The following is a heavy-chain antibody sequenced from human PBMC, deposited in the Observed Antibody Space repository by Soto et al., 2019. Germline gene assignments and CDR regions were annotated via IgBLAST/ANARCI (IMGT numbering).Heavy chain of an antibody. CDR2: ISGSGGST. V-gene: IGHV3-23*01. CDR1: GFTFSSYA. J-gene: IGHJ6*03. CDR3: AKDRARGYYMDV. D-gene: IGHD3-10*01. Sequence: EVQLLESGGGLVQPGGSLRLSCAASGFTFSSYAMSWVRQAQGKGLEWVSAISGSGGSTYYADYVKGRFTISRDNSKNTRYLQMNSLRAEDTAVYYCAKDRARGYYMDVWGKGTTVTVSS.